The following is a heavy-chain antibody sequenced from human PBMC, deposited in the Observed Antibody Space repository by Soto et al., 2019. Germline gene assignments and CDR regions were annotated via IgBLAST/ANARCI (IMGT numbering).Heavy chain of an antibody. V-gene: IGHV1-2*02. J-gene: IGHJ6*02. CDR2: INPNSGGT. Sequence: ASVKVSCKASGYTFTGYYMHWVRQAPGQGLEWMGWINPNSGGTNYAQKFQGRVTMTRDTSISTAYMELSRLRSDDTAVYYCARDLNYDFWSGTPYYYYYYGMDVWGQGTTVNVSS. CDR1: GYTFTGYY. CDR3: ARDLNYDFWSGTPYYYYYYGMDV. D-gene: IGHD3-3*01.